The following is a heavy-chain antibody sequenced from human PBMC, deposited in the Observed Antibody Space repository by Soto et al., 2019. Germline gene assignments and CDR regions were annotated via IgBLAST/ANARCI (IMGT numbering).Heavy chain of an antibody. J-gene: IGHJ5*02. CDR3: ARGGLRFWFDP. Sequence: QVQLQESGPGLVKPSQTLSLTCTVSGGSISSGGYYWSWIRQHPGKGLEWIGYIYYSGSTYYNPSLQTRVTISVDTSKNQFSLKLSSVTAADPAVYYWARGGLRFWFDPWGQGTLVTVSS. CDR2: IYYSGST. V-gene: IGHV4-31*03. D-gene: IGHD4-17*01. CDR1: GGSISSGGYY.